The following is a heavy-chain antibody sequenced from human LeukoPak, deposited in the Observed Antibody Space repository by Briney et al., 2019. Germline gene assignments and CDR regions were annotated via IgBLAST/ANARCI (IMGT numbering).Heavy chain of an antibody. D-gene: IGHD6-13*01. CDR1: GFTFSSYS. J-gene: IGHJ4*02. V-gene: IGHV3-21*01. CDR2: ISSSSSYI. Sequence: GGSLRLSCAASGFTFSSYSMNWVRQAPGKGLEWVSSISSSSSYIYYADSVKGRFTISRDNAKNSLYLQMNSLRAEDTAVYYCARGTAAAGIDYWGQGTLVTLSS. CDR3: ARGTAAAGIDY.